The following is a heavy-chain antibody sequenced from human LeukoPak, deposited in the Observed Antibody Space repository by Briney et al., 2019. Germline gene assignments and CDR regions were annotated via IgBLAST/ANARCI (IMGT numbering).Heavy chain of an antibody. CDR2: MNPNSGNT. CDR3: ARGYWEGGGGSSWFDP. J-gene: IGHJ5*02. V-gene: IGHV1-8*01. D-gene: IGHD4-23*01. CDR1: GYTFTSYD. Sequence: ASVKVSCKASGYTFTSYDINWVRQAPGQGLEWMGWMNPNSGNTGYAQKFQGRVTMTRITSISTAYMELSSLRSEDTAVYYCARGYWEGGGGSSWFDPWGQGTLVTVSS.